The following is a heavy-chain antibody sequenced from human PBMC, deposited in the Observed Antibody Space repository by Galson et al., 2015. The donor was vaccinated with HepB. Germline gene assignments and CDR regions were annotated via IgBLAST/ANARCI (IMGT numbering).Heavy chain of an antibody. CDR1: GFTFSSYA. V-gene: IGHV3-48*02. CDR2: ISSSSSTI. Sequence: SLRLSCAASGFTFSSYAMSWVRQAPGKGLEWVSYISSSSSTIYYADSVKGRFTISRDNAKNSLYLQMNSLRDEDTAVYYCARGLPTYYYDSSGYGDIFDYWGQGTLVTVSS. CDR3: ARGLPTYYYDSSGYGDIFDY. J-gene: IGHJ4*02. D-gene: IGHD3-22*01.